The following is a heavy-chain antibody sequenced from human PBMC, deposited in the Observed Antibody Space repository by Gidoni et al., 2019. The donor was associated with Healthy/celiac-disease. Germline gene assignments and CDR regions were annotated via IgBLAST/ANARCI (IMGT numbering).Heavy chain of an antibody. CDR3: ARDRRVPNWNYGGWFDP. CDR1: GGTFSSYT. D-gene: IGHD1-7*01. V-gene: IGHV1-69*08. J-gene: IGHJ5*02. Sequence: QVQLVQSGAEVKKPGSSVKVSCKASGGTFSSYTISWVRQAPGQGLEWMGRIIPILGIANDAQKFQGRVTITADKSTSTAYMELSSLRSEDTAVYYCARDRRVPNWNYGGWFDPWGQGTLVTVSS. CDR2: IIPILGIA.